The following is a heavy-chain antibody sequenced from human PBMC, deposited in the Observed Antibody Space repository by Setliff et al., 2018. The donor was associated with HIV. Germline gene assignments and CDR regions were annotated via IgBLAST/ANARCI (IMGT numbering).Heavy chain of an antibody. V-gene: IGHV3-20*04. CDR2: ITWNGDTT. CDR1: GFMFDDFG. J-gene: IGHJ4*02. CDR3: ARVGYDVWGSYRLYYFDI. Sequence: PGGSLRLSCATSGFMFDDFGMSWVRQAPGKGLEWVSSITWNGDTTGYADSVKGRFTISRDNAKNSLYLQMKSLTAEDTALYYCARVGYDVWGSYRLYYFDIWGQGTLVTVSS. D-gene: IGHD3-16*02.